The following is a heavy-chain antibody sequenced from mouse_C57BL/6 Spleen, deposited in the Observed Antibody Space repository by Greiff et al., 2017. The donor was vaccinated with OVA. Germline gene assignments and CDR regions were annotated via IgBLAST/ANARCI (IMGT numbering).Heavy chain of an antibody. CDR1: GFTFSDYY. V-gene: IGHV5-16*01. Sequence: EVKLMESEGGLVQPGSSMKLSCTASGFTFSDYYMAWVRQVPEKGLEWVANINYDGSSTYYLDSLKSRFIISRDNAKNILYLQMSSLKSEDTATYYCARGSLYYYGSSPWFAYWGQGTLVTVSA. CDR2: INYDGSST. D-gene: IGHD1-1*01. CDR3: ARGSLYYYGSSPWFAY. J-gene: IGHJ3*01.